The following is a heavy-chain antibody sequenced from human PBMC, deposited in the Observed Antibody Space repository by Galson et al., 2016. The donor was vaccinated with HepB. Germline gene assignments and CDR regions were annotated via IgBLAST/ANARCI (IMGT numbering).Heavy chain of an antibody. Sequence: SLRLSCAASGFVFSNFGLSWVRQAPGKGLEWVASISTRRTTYYSDSVQGRFTISRDNSNNTPYLQTNGLRAEDTAVYYCAKERLVRRIFDHWGQGTLLTVSS. CDR3: AKERLVRRIFDH. D-gene: IGHD1-1*01. J-gene: IGHJ4*02. CDR1: GFVFSNFG. V-gene: IGHV3-23*01. CDR2: ISTRRTT.